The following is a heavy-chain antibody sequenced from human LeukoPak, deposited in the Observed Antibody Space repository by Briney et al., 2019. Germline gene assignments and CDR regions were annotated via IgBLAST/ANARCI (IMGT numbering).Heavy chain of an antibody. J-gene: IGHJ4*02. CDR1: GFTFGDNA. Sequence: GGSLRLSCTPSGFTFGDNAMSWVRQAPGKGLEWVGFTRSKAYGGATEYAASVKGRFTISRDDSKSIAYLQMNSLGPEDTAVYYCTRSSTYLDYWGQGTLVTVSS. CDR2: TRSKAYGGAT. V-gene: IGHV3-49*04. CDR3: TRSSTYLDY. D-gene: IGHD6-13*01.